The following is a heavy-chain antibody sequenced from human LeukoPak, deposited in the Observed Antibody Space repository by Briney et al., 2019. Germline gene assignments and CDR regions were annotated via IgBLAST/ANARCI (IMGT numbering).Heavy chain of an antibody. CDR2: IFHIGST. CDR1: IGSINGYY. J-gene: IGHJ3*01. CDR3: ARAFSGIDV. D-gene: IGHD3-10*01. V-gene: IGHV4-59*12. Sequence: SETLSLTCSVSIGSINGYYWPWIRQPPGKGLEWIGDIFHIGSTRYRPSLKSRVTISVDTSKNQFSLRLTSVTVADTAVYYCARAFSGIDVWGPGTMVIVSS.